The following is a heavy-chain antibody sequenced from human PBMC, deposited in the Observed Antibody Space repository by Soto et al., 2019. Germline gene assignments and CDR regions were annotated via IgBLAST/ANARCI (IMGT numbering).Heavy chain of an antibody. D-gene: IGHD6-13*01. CDR1: GFTFSSYS. CDR2: ISSSSSYI. V-gene: IGHV3-21*01. CDR3: PRAEQQRVLLDY. J-gene: IGHJ4*02. Sequence: EVQLVESGGGLVKPGGSLRLSCAASGFTFSSYSMNWVRQAPGKGLEWVSSISSSSSYIYYADSVKGRFTISRDNAKNSLYLQMNSLRAEDTAVYYCPRAEQQRVLLDYWCQGTLVTVSS.